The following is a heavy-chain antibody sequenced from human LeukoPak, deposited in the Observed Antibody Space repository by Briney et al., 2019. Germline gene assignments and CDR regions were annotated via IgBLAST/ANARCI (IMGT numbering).Heavy chain of an antibody. Sequence: GASVKVSCKASGYTFTGYYMHWVRQAPGQGLEWMGWINPNSGGTNYAQKFQGRVTMTRGTSISTAYMELSRLRSDDTAVYYCAVLDSSGYYPFDYWGQGTLVTVSS. J-gene: IGHJ4*02. CDR1: GYTFTGYY. D-gene: IGHD3-22*01. CDR2: INPNSGGT. V-gene: IGHV1-2*02. CDR3: AVLDSSGYYPFDY.